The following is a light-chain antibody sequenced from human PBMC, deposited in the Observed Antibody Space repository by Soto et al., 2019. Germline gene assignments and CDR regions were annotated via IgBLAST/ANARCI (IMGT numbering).Light chain of an antibody. Sequence: QSVLTQPPSASGSPGQSVTISCTGTSSDVGAYNFVSWYQQHPGKAPKLMIYEVNRRPSGVPDRFSGSKSGNTASLTVSGLQAEDEADYYCSSHAGSTNLIFGGGTQLTVL. CDR1: SSDVGAYNF. CDR2: EVN. V-gene: IGLV2-8*01. J-gene: IGLJ2*01. CDR3: SSHAGSTNLI.